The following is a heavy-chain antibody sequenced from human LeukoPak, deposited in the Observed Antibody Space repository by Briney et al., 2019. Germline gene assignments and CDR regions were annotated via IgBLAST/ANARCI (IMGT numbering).Heavy chain of an antibody. J-gene: IGHJ4*02. V-gene: IGHV4-34*01. CDR2: INHSGST. CDR1: GGSFSGYY. D-gene: IGHD3-22*01. Sequence: PSETLSLTCAVYGGSFSGYYWSWIRQPPGKGLEWIGEINHSGSTNYNPSLKSRVTISVDTSKNQFSLKLSSVTAADTAVYYCARGRYYYHFWGQGTLVTVSS. CDR3: ARGRYYYHF.